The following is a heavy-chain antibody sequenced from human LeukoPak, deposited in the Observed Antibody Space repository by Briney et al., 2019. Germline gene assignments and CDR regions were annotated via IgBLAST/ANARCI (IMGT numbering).Heavy chain of an antibody. J-gene: IGHJ4*02. D-gene: IGHD6-13*01. Sequence: ASVKVSCKASGYTFTGYYMHWVRRAPGQGLEWMGWINPNSGGTNYAQKFQGRVTMTRDTSISTAYMELSRLRSDDTAVYYCARGYSSSWSDFDYWGQGTLVTVSS. CDR2: INPNSGGT. CDR1: GYTFTGYY. V-gene: IGHV1-2*02. CDR3: ARGYSSSWSDFDY.